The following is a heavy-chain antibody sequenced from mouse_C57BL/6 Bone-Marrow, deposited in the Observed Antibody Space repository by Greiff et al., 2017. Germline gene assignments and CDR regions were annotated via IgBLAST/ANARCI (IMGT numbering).Heavy chain of an antibody. CDR1: GFTFSNYW. J-gene: IGHJ3*01. CDR2: IRLKSDNYAT. Sequence: EVQLVESGGGLVQPGGSMKLSCVASGFTFSNYWMNWVRQSPEKGLEWVAQIRLKSDNYATHYAVSVKGRFTISRADSTSSVYLQKNDLSAEYTGIYCCTGGALFAYWGQGTLVTVSA. CDR3: TGGALFAY. V-gene: IGHV6-3*01.